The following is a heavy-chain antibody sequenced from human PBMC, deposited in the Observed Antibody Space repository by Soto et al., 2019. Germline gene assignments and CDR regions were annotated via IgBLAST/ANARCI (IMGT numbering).Heavy chain of an antibody. Sequence: SETLSLTCTVSGGSISSSTYYWGWIRQPPGKGLEWIGAMYYTGNKNYNPSLESRVTMSVDTSKNQFSLKLSSVTPTDTAVYYCARRSSSSLGSLVDPWGRG. CDR3: ARRSSSSLGSLVDP. CDR1: GGSISSSTYY. D-gene: IGHD6-6*01. J-gene: IGHJ5*02. CDR2: MYYTGNK. V-gene: IGHV4-39*01.